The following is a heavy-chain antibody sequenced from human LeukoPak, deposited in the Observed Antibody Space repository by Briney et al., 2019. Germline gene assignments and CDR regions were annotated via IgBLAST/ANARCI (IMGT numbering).Heavy chain of an antibody. Sequence: GGPLRLSCAASGFTVSSNYMSWVRQAPGKGLEWASVIYSGGSTYYADSVKGRFTISRDNSKNTLYLQMNSLRAEDTAVYYCARADSFYYYYYMDVWGKGTTVTVSS. J-gene: IGHJ6*03. V-gene: IGHV3-53*01. CDR1: GFTVSSNY. D-gene: IGHD3-22*01. CDR3: ARADSFYYYYYMDV. CDR2: IYSGGST.